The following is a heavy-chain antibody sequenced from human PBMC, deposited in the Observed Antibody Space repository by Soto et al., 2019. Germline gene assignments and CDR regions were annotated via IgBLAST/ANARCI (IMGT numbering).Heavy chain of an antibody. V-gene: IGHV3-30-3*01. Sequence: VQLVESGGGVVQPGRSLRLSCAASGFTFSTHAMHWVRQAPGNGLECVAIVSFDGTNKYHADSVKGLFTISRDNSTNTLYLQMSGLPPEDTAVYYCARDPTGITPAGGGRIDHWGQGTLVPVYS. D-gene: IGHD6-13*01. CDR1: GFTFSTHA. J-gene: IGHJ4*02. CDR2: VSFDGTNK. CDR3: ARDPTGITPAGGGRIDH.